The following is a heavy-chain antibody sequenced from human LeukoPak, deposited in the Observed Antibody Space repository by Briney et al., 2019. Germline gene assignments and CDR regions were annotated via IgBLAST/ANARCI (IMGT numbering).Heavy chain of an antibody. CDR2: IYYSGST. CDR1: GGSISSYY. Sequence: SETLSLTCTVSGGSISSYYWSWIRQPPGKGLEWIGFIYYSGSTNYNPSLKSRVTISVDTSKNQFSLKLSSVTAADTAVYYCARSLPQSYSSSSYYYYYMDVWGKGTTVTVSS. D-gene: IGHD6-6*01. CDR3: ARSLPQSYSSSSYYYYYMDV. V-gene: IGHV4-59*01. J-gene: IGHJ6*03.